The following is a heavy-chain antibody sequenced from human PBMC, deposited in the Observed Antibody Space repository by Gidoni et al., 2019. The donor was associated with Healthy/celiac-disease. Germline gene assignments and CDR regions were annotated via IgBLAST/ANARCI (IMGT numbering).Heavy chain of an antibody. D-gene: IGHD2-2*01. CDR2: IYYSGST. CDR3: ATLVVPAATRHAFDI. V-gene: IGHV4-39*01. CDR1: GGSISSSSYY. J-gene: IGHJ3*02. Sequence: QLQLQESGPGLVKPSETLSLTCTVSGGSISSSSYYWGWIRQPPGKGLEWIGSIYYSGSTYYNPSLKSRVTISVDTSKNQFSLKLSSVTAADTAVYYCATLVVPAATRHAFDIWGQGTMVTVSS.